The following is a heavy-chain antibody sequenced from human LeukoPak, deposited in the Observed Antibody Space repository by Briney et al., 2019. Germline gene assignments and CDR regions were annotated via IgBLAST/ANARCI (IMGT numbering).Heavy chain of an antibody. CDR2: ISAYNGNT. CDR3: ARGMYYYDSSGYSAADY. J-gene: IGHJ4*02. Sequence: ASVKVSCKASGYTFTSNGISWVRQAPGQGLEWMGWISAYNGNTNYAQKLQGRVTMTTDTSTSTAYMALRSLRSDDTAVYYCARGMYYYDSSGYSAADYWGQGTLVTVSS. CDR1: GYTFTSNG. D-gene: IGHD3-22*01. V-gene: IGHV1-18*01.